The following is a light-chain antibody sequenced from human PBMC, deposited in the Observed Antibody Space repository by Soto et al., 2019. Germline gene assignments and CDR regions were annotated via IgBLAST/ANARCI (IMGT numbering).Light chain of an antibody. V-gene: IGLV1-51*02. CDR1: SSNIGSNY. CDR2: EHD. CDR3: GAWDSSLSAVV. J-gene: IGLJ3*02. Sequence: QAVVTQPPSVSAAPGQKVTISCSGSSSNIGSNYVSWYQQLPGTAPKLLIYEHDKRPSGIPDRFSGSKSGSSATLGITGLQTGDEADYYCGAWDSSLSAVVIGGGTQLTVL.